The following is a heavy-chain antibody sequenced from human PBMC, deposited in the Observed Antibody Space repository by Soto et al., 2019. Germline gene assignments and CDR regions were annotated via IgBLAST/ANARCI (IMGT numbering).Heavy chain of an antibody. Sequence: QVTLKESGPVLVKPTETLTLTCTVSGFSLSNARMGVSWIRQPPGKALEWLAHIFSNDEKSYSTSLKSRLTISKDTSKSQVVLTMTNMDPVDTATYYCARIPREWDPAGYYFDYWGQGTLVTVSS. D-gene: IGHD1-26*01. CDR2: IFSNDEK. J-gene: IGHJ4*02. CDR3: ARIPREWDPAGYYFDY. CDR1: GFSLSNARMG. V-gene: IGHV2-26*01.